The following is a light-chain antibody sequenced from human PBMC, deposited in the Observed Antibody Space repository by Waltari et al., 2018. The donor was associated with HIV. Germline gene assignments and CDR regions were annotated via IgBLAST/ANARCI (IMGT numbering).Light chain of an antibody. CDR3: QTYDSSLSGSVV. CDR1: SSNIGARFY. CDR2: GN. J-gene: IGLJ2*01. Sequence: QSVLTQPPSVSGAPGQTVTISCTGSSSNIGARFYLHWYQQIPGTAPKLLMYGNNRPSGVPDRFSGSKSGTSASLAITGLQAEDEADYYCQTYDSSLSGSVVFGGGTKLTVL. V-gene: IGLV1-40*01.